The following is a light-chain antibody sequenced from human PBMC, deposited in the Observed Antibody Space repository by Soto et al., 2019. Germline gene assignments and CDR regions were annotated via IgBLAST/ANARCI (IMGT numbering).Light chain of an antibody. CDR1: DLGSKS. CDR3: QVWDTTRDHPGVV. V-gene: IGLV3-21*02. Sequence: SYELTQPPSVSVAPGQTASITCGGHDLGSKSVHWYQQKPGQAPVLVVYEDAERPSGIPERFSGSKSGNTATLTISRVEAGDEADSYCQVWDTTRDHPGVVFGGGTQLTVL. J-gene: IGLJ2*01. CDR2: EDA.